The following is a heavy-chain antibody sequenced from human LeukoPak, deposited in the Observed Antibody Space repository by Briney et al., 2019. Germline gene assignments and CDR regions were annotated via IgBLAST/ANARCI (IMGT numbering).Heavy chain of an antibody. CDR3: ARAQHFYDSSAYYVDY. CDR2: IFHSGST. D-gene: IGHD3-22*01. J-gene: IGHJ4*02. CDR1: GDSFTVYY. V-gene: IGHV4-34*12. Sequence: ASETLSLTCAVNGDSFTVYYWSWIRQPPGKGLEWIGEIFHSGSTNYNPSLKSRATISVDTSKNQFSLRLNSVTAADTAVYYCARAQHFYDSSAYYVDYWGQGTLVTVSS.